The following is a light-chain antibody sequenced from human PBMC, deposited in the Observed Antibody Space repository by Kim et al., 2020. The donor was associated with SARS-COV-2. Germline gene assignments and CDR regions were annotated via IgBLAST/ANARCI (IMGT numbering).Light chain of an antibody. Sequence: SYELTQPLSVSVALGQTARITCGGNNIGSKNVHWYQQKPGQAPVLVIYRDSNRPSGIPERFSGSNSGNTATLTISRAQAGDEADYYCQVDGVVFGGGTQLTVL. J-gene: IGLJ2*01. CDR3: QVDGVV. CDR2: RDS. V-gene: IGLV3-9*01. CDR1: NIGSKN.